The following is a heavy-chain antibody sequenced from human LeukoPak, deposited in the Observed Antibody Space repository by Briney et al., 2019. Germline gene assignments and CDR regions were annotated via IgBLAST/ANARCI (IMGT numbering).Heavy chain of an antibody. V-gene: IGHV1-69*05. Sequence: SVKVSCKASGGTFSSYAISWVRQAPGQGLEWMGGIIPIFGTANYAQEFQGRVTITTDESTSTAYMELSSLRSEDTAVYYCARNPCGGDCYSDPNDAFDIWSQGTMATVSS. J-gene: IGHJ3*02. D-gene: IGHD2-21*02. CDR3: ARNPCGGDCYSDPNDAFDI. CDR2: IIPIFGTA. CDR1: GGTFSSYA.